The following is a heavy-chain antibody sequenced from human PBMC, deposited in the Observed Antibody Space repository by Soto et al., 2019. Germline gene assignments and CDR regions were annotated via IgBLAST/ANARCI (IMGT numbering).Heavy chain of an antibody. Sequence: QVHLVQSGAEVKKPGSSVKVSCKASGGSFSTYAINWLRQAPGQGLEWMGGIIPLFGTENYAQNFQDRFTFTADKSTTTAYMEVRSLTSEDTAVYYCAPVFWSGPIAHYFDYWGQGTLVTVSS. CDR2: IIPLFGTE. D-gene: IGHD3-3*01. CDR3: APVFWSGPIAHYFDY. CDR1: GGSFSTYA. V-gene: IGHV1-69*06. J-gene: IGHJ4*01.